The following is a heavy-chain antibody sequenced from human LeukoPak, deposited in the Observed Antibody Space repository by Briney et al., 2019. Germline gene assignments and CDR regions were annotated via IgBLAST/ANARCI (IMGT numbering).Heavy chain of an antibody. V-gene: IGHV3-74*01. Sequence: GGSLRLSCAASGFTFSSYWMHWVRQAPGKGLVWVSRINSDGSSTSYADSVKGRFTISRDNAKNTLYLQMNSLRAEDTAVYYCARGYGSGSYIPFDYWGQGTLVTVSS. CDR2: INSDGSST. CDR1: GFTFSSYW. CDR3: ARGYGSGSYIPFDY. J-gene: IGHJ4*02. D-gene: IGHD3-10*01.